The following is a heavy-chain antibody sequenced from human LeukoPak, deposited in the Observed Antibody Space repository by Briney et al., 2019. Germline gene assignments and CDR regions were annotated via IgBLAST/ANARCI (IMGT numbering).Heavy chain of an antibody. J-gene: IGHJ4*02. D-gene: IGHD3-22*01. Sequence: ASVKVSCKASGYTFTTYGISWVRQAPGQGLEWMGWISVYSGNTNYAQKLQGRVTMTTDTSTSTAYMELRSLRSDDTAVYYCASKEVDSSGYFLNFHYWGQGTLVTVSS. CDR3: ASKEVDSSGYFLNFHY. CDR1: GYTFTTYG. V-gene: IGHV1-18*01. CDR2: ISVYSGNT.